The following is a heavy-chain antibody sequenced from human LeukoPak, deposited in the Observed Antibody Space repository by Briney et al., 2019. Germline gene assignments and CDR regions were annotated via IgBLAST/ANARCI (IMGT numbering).Heavy chain of an antibody. V-gene: IGHV3-23*01. Sequence: GGSLRLSCSTSGFTFRAYAMSWVRQAPGRGLEWVSAISGSGVSTYYADSVKGRFTISRDIFKNTLYLQMNSLRAEDTAVYYCAKAPANYVDTAMGTFDYWGQGTLVTVSS. J-gene: IGHJ4*02. CDR3: AKAPANYVDTAMGTFDY. CDR2: ISGSGVST. CDR1: GFTFRAYA. D-gene: IGHD5-18*01.